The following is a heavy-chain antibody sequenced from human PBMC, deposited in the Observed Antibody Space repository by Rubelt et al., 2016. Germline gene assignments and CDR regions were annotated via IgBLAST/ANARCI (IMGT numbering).Heavy chain of an antibody. J-gene: IGHJ3*02. CDR1: GGSISSSSYY. CDR3: ARLFEVVVHAFDI. D-gene: IGHD3-22*01. V-gene: IGHV4-39*01. Sequence: SGGSISSSSYYWGWIRQPPGKGLEWIGSIYYSGSTYYNPSLKSRVTISVDTSKNQFSLKLSSVTAADTAVYYCARLFEVVVHAFDIWGQGTMVTVSS. CDR2: IYYSGST.